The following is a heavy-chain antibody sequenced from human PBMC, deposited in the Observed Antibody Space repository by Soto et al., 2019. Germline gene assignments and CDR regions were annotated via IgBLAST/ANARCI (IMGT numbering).Heavy chain of an antibody. D-gene: IGHD2-2*01. CDR2: INHSGST. Sequence: QVQLQQWGAGLLKPSETLSLTCAVYGGSFSGYYWSWIRQPPGKGLEWIGEINHSGSTNYNPSLKGRVTISVDTSKNQFSLKLSFVTAADTAVYYCARGWEDIVVVPAARAYYYGMDVWGQGTTVTVSS. CDR3: ARGWEDIVVVPAARAYYYGMDV. V-gene: IGHV4-34*01. CDR1: GGSFSGYY. J-gene: IGHJ6*02.